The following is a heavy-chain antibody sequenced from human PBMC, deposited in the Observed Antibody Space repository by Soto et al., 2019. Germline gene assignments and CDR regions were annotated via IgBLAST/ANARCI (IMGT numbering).Heavy chain of an antibody. J-gene: IGHJ1*01. D-gene: IGHD1-20*01. Sequence: QAHLMQSGAEVKKPGSSVKVSCKASGGTFSGYAISWVRQRPGRGLEWMGGIIPIFGITTYAEKFQGRITLAADESTGTAFMDLRSLISEDTAVYYCAIDTRSITGTTSSEDFQFWGPGTLVSVSS. CDR2: IIPIFGIT. CDR1: GGTFSGYA. V-gene: IGHV1-69*01. CDR3: AIDTRSITGTTSSEDFQF.